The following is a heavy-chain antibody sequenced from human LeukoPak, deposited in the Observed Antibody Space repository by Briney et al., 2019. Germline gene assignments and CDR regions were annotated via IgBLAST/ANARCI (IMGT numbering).Heavy chain of an antibody. CDR1: GFTFSSYS. CDR2: ISRSSSTV. J-gene: IGHJ4*02. Sequence: GGSLRLSCEASGFTFSSYSMNWVRQAPGKGLEWISYISRSSSTVHYADSVKGRFTISRDNAKNSLHLQLNSLRAEDTAMYYCARQNDFWRGYYDYWGQGILVSVSS. CDR3: ARQNDFWRGYYDY. D-gene: IGHD3-3*01. V-gene: IGHV3-48*01.